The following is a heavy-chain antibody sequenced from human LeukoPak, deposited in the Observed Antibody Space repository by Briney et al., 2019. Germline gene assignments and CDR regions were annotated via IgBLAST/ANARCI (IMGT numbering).Heavy chain of an antibody. J-gene: IGHJ4*02. CDR2: IDPSGGST. D-gene: IGHD2-15*01. CDR3: ARAQEDLDY. CDR1: GYTFTSYY. V-gene: IGHV1-46*01. Sequence: GASVKASCKASGYTFTSYYMHWVRQAPGQGLEWMGIIDPSGGSTGYAQKFQGRVTMTRDTSTSTVYMELSSLRSEDTAVYYCARAQEDLDYWGQGTLVTVSS.